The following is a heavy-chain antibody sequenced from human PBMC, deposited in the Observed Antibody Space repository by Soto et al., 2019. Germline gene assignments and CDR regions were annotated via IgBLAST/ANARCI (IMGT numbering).Heavy chain of an antibody. CDR3: SRADYSGYDLEGFDY. Sequence: QVQLVQSGAEVKKPGASVKVSCKASGYTFTSYGISWVRQAPGQGLEWMGWISVYNGNTNYAQKLQGRVTMTTETSTSTAYMELRSLRSDDTAVYYCSRADYSGYDLEGFDYGGQGTLVTVSS. J-gene: IGHJ4*02. D-gene: IGHD5-12*01. CDR1: GYTFTSYG. V-gene: IGHV1-18*04. CDR2: ISVYNGNT.